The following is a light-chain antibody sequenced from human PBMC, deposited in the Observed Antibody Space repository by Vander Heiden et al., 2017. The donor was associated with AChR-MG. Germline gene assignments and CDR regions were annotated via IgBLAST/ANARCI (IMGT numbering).Light chain of an antibody. CDR3: QQDCDPGT. CDR1: QSVSSNY. CDR2: GAS. V-gene: IGKV3-20*01. J-gene: IGKJ1*01. Sequence: EIVLTQSPGTLSLSPGERATLSCRASQSVSSNYLAWYQQKPGQAPRLLIYGASSRANGIPDRFSGSGSGTDFTLTISRLEPEDFAVYYWQQDCDPGTFGQRTKVEIK.